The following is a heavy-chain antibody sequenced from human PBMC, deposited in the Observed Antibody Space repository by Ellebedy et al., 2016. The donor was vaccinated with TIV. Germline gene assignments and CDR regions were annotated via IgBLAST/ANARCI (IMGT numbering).Heavy chain of an antibody. CDR2: ISYDGSNK. D-gene: IGHD3-9*01. CDR3: AKDRLVYDILTGTEAFDI. V-gene: IGHV3-30-3*01. CDR1: GFTFSSYA. J-gene: IGHJ3*02. Sequence: GESLKISXAASGFTFSSYAMHWVRQAPGKGLEWVAVISYDGSNKYYADSVKGRFTISRDNSKNTLYLQMNSLRAEDTAVYYCAKDRLVYDILTGTEAFDIWGQGTMVTVSS.